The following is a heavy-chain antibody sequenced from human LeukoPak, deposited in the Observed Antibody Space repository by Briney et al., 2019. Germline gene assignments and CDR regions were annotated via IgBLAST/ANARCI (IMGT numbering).Heavy chain of an antibody. CDR1: GGTFSSYA. D-gene: IGHD3-22*01. CDR3: AGRYDSSGYPLH. J-gene: IGHJ4*02. CDR2: IIPIFGTA. V-gene: IGHV1-69*13. Sequence: SVKVSCKASGGTFSSYAISWVRQAPGQGLEWMGGIIPIFGTANYAQKFQGRVTITADESTSTAYMELNSLRAEDTAVYYCAGRYDSSGYPLHWGQGTPVTVSS.